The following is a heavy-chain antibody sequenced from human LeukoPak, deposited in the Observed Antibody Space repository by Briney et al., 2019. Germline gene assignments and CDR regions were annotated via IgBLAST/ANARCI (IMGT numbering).Heavy chain of an antibody. CDR2: IYHSGST. D-gene: IGHD2-2*01. CDR3: AREVGRSFDY. V-gene: IGHV4-38-2*02. J-gene: IGHJ4*02. CDR1: GYSISSGYY. Sequence: SETLSLTCTVSGYSISSGYYWGWIRQPQGKGLEWIGSIYHSGSTYYNPSLQSRVTISVDTSNNQFSLKLSSVTAADTAVYYCAREVGRSFDYWGQGTLVTVSS.